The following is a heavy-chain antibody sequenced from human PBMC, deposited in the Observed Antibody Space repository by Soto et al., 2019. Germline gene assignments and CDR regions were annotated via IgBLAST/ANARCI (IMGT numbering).Heavy chain of an antibody. J-gene: IGHJ6*03. D-gene: IGHD3-10*01. CDR1: GGSISSGGYY. Sequence: PSETLSLTCTVSGGSISSGGYYWSWIRQHPGKGLEWIGYIYYSGSTYYNPSLKSRVTISVDTSKNQFSLKLSSVTAADTAVYSCARGDFMVRGYYYYYMDVWGKGTTVTVSS. V-gene: IGHV4-31*03. CDR3: ARGDFMVRGYYYYYMDV. CDR2: IYYSGST.